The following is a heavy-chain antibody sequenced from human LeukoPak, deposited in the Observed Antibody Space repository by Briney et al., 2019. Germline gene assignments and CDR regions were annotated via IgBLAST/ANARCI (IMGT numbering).Heavy chain of an antibody. D-gene: IGHD2-2*01. Sequence: GGSLRLSCTASGFTFGDYAMGWFRQAPGKGLEWVGFIRSKAYGGTTEYAASVKGRFTISRDDSKSIAYLQMNSLKTEDTAVYYCTREVPAAMSRDYYYYGMDVWGQGTTVTGSS. J-gene: IGHJ6*02. V-gene: IGHV3-49*03. CDR2: IRSKAYGGTT. CDR3: TREVPAAMSRDYYYYGMDV. CDR1: GFTFGDYA.